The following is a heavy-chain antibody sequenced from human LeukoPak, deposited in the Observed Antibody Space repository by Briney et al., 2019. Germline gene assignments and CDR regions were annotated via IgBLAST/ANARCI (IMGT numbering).Heavy chain of an antibody. V-gene: IGHV4-61*02. CDR1: GGSISSGSYY. CDR3: VRARFGELLDY. D-gene: IGHD3-10*01. Sequence: SETLSLTCTVSGGSISSGSYYWSWLRQPAGKGLEWIGRIYTSGSTNYNPSLKSRVTISVDTSKNQFSLKLSSVTAADTAVYYCVRARFGELLDYWGQGTLVTVSS. CDR2: IYTSGST. J-gene: IGHJ4*02.